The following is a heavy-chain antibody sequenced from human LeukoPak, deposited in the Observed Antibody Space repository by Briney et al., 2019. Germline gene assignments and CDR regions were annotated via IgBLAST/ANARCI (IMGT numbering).Heavy chain of an antibody. J-gene: IGHJ4*02. CDR2: IIGSGDST. D-gene: IGHD5-24*01. CDR1: GLTFSSYA. Sequence: GGSLRLSCAASGLTFSSYAMNWVRQAPGKGLEWVSAIIGSGDSTYYADSVKGRFTISGDKAKNSLYLQMNSLRVEDTAVYYCARDYKYAFDNWGQGTLVTVSS. CDR3: ARDYKYAFDN. V-gene: IGHV3-23*01.